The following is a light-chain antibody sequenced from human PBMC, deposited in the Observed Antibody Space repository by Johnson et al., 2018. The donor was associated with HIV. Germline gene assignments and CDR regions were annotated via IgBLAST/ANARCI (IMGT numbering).Light chain of an antibody. Sequence: QSILTQPPSVSAAPGQKATISCSGSSSNIGNNYVSWYQQVPGTAPKLLIYDNNRRPSGIPDRFSGSKSGSSATLGITGLQTGDEADYYCAAWDDSLNGYVFGTGTKVTVL. J-gene: IGLJ1*01. CDR1: SSNIGNNY. CDR2: DNN. V-gene: IGLV1-51*01. CDR3: AAWDDSLNGYV.